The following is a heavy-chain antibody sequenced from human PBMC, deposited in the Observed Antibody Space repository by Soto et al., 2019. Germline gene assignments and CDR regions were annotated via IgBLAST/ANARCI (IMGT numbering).Heavy chain of an antibody. Sequence: QVQLVQSGAEVKRPGASVKVSCKASGYTFTAYGITWVRQAPGQGLEWMGWISPATGSTNYKENFQGRITMTTDAYTSTAFMELRSLTSDDTAVYYCARVPAAYPFDPWGQGTLVTVSS. CDR3: ARVPAAYPFDP. CDR1: GYTFTAYG. J-gene: IGHJ5*02. CDR2: ISPATGST. D-gene: IGHD2-2*01. V-gene: IGHV1-18*01.